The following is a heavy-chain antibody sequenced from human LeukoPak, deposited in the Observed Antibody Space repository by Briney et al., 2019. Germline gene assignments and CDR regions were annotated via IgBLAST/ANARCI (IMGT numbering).Heavy chain of an antibody. D-gene: IGHD1-14*01. V-gene: IGHV3-30*03. CDR2: ISSDGREE. Sequence: GGSLRLSCAASGFTFSIYGMHWVRQAPGKGLEWVAVISSDGREEDYADSVRGRFTISRDNSRDTLYLQMSSLRPEDAAVYYCRAATKNRGYYFDYWGQGTSVTVSS. CDR3: RAATKNRGYYFDY. J-gene: IGHJ4*02. CDR1: GFTFSIYG.